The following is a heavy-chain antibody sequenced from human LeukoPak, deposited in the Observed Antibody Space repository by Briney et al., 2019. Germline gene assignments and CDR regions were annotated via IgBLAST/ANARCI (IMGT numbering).Heavy chain of an antibody. D-gene: IGHD3-22*01. CDR1: GYTFTSYY. J-gene: IGHJ3*02. V-gene: IGHV1-46*01. CDR3: ARGNYYDRTFDAFDI. CDR2: INPSGGSS. Sequence: ASVKVSCTASGYTFTSYYVHWVRQAPGQGIEWMGKINPSGGSSSYAQKFQGRVTMTRDTSTSTVYMELSSLRSEDTAVYYCARGNYYDRTFDAFDIWGQGTMVTVSS.